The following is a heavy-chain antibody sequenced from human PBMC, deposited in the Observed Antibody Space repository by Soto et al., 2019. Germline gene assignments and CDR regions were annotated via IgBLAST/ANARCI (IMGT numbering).Heavy chain of an antibody. CDR2: IKQDGSEK. V-gene: IGHV3-7*01. Sequence: EVQLVESGGGLVQPGGSLRLSCAASGFTFSSYWMSWVRQAPGKGLECVANIKQDGSEKYYVDSVKGRFTISRDNAKNSLYLQMNSLRAEDTAVYYCARDRVVVAATLYWFDPWGQGTLVTVSS. CDR3: ARDRVVVAATLYWFDP. D-gene: IGHD2-15*01. CDR1: GFTFSSYW. J-gene: IGHJ5*02.